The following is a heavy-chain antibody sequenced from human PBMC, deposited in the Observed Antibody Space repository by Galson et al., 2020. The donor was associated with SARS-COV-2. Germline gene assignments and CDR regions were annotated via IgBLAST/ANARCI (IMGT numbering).Heavy chain of an antibody. Sequence: GGSLRLSCAASGFTFSSYWMSWVRQAPGKGLEWVANIKQDGSEKYYVDSVKGRFTISRDNAKNSLYLQMNSLRAEDTAVYYCARERRWRYNPNVKSYYYYYYYMDVWGKGTTVTISS. V-gene: IGHV3-7*01. D-gene: IGHD2-21*01. CDR3: ARERRWRYNPNVKSYYYYYYYMDV. CDR2: IKQDGSEK. CDR1: GFTFSSYW. J-gene: IGHJ6*03.